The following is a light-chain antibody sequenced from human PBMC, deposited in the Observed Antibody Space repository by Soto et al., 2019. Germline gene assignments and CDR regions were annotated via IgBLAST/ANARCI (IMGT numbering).Light chain of an antibody. J-gene: IGKJ5*01. CDR2: DAS. V-gene: IGKV3-11*01. Sequence: IVTTQPPATLSLFRGETAIHSTRVSQSSANFLAWYQHNPGQPPRLLIYDASIWGSGIPARFSGSGSGTDYALTISSLEPEDFAVYYCQQRGDWLPFTFGQGTRLAIK. CDR1: QSSANF. CDR3: QQRGDWLPFT.